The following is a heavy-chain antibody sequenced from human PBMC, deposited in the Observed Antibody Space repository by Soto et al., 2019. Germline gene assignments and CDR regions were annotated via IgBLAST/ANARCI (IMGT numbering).Heavy chain of an antibody. V-gene: IGHV3-48*02. J-gene: IGHJ6*02. D-gene: IGHD6-6*01. Sequence: GGSLRLSCAASGFTFSSYSMNWVRQAPGKGLEWVSYISSSSSTIYYADSVKGRFTISRDNAKNSLYLQMNSLRDEDTAVYYCARDLGAARTKLDYYYYGMDVWGQGTTVTVSS. CDR1: GFTFSSYS. CDR3: ARDLGAARTKLDYYYYGMDV. CDR2: ISSSSSTI.